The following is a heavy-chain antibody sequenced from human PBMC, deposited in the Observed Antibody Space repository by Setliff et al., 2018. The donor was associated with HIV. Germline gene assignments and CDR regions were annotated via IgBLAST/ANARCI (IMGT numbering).Heavy chain of an antibody. V-gene: IGHV4-61*02. CDR3: ARGRFVGFDY. CDR2: IYTSGRT. J-gene: IGHJ4*02. Sequence: SETLSLTCTVADGSISTGSYYWSWVRQPAGRGLEWIVRIYTSGRTNYNPSLKSRVTMLLDMSKNPFSLNLTSVTAADTAVYYCARGRFVGFDYWGQGTLVTVSS. CDR1: DGSISTGSYY. D-gene: IGHD3-3*01.